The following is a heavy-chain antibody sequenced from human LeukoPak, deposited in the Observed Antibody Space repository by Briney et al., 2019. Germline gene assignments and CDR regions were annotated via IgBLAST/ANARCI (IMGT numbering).Heavy chain of an antibody. Sequence: GGSLRLSCAVSGFTFSSYSMNWVRQAPGKGLEWVSSISSSSSYIYYADSVKGRFTISRDNAKNSLYLQMNSLRAEDTAVYYCARRSRYYDYVWGSSRRGYWGQGTLVTVSS. CDR1: GFTFSSYS. J-gene: IGHJ4*02. D-gene: IGHD3-16*01. CDR3: ARRSRYYDYVWGSSRRGY. V-gene: IGHV3-21*01. CDR2: ISSSSSYI.